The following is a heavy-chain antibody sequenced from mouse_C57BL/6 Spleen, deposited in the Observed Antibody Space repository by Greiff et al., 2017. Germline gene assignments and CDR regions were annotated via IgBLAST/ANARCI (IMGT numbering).Heavy chain of an antibody. CDR3: TTLRWDVFAY. J-gene: IGHJ3*01. D-gene: IGHD4-1*01. Sequence: VQLQQSGAELVRPGASVKLSCTASGFNIKDDYMHWVKQRPEQGLEWIGWIDPENGDTEYASKFQGKATITADTSSNTAYLQLSSLTSADTAVYYCTTLRWDVFAYWGQGTLVTVSA. CDR2: IDPENGDT. CDR1: GFNIKDDY. V-gene: IGHV14-4*01.